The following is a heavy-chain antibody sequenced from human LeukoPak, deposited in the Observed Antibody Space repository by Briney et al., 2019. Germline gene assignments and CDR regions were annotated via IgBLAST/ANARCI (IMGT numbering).Heavy chain of an antibody. CDR3: ARDRGSSWSRAEYFQH. CDR2: ISSSGSYI. V-gene: IGHV3-21*01. J-gene: IGHJ1*01. D-gene: IGHD6-13*01. CDR1: GFTFSSYT. Sequence: AGGSLRLSCAASGFTFSSYTMNWVRQAPGKGLEWVSSISSSGSYIYYADSVKGRFTISRDNAKNSLYLQMNSLRAEDTAVYSCARDRGSSWSRAEYFQHWGQGTLVTVSS.